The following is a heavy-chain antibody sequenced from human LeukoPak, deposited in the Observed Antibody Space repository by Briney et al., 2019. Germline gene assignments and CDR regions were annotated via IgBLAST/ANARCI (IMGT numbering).Heavy chain of an antibody. V-gene: IGHV3-64*01. D-gene: IGHD4-17*01. J-gene: IGHJ4*02. CDR2: ISSIGGST. Sequence: GGSLRLSCAASGFTFSSYAMHWVRQAPGKGLEYGSAISSIGGSTYYANSVKGRFTISRDNSKNTLYLQMGSLRDENMPVYYCARALEGYGANSVVDYCGQGTLVSVSS. CDR3: ARALEGYGANSVVDY. CDR1: GFTFSSYA.